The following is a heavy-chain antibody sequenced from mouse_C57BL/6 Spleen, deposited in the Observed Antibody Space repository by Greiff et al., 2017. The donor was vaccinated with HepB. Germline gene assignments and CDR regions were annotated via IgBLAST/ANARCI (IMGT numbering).Heavy chain of an antibody. J-gene: IGHJ3*01. V-gene: IGHV1-82*01. Sequence: VQLQQSGPELVKPGASVKISCKASGYAFSSSWMNWVKQRPGKGLEWIGRIYPGDGDTNYNGKFKGKATLTADKSSSTAYMQLSSLTSEDSAVYICARSYYSSYWGQGTLVTVSA. D-gene: IGHD2-12*01. CDR3: ARSYYSSY. CDR1: GYAFSSSW. CDR2: IYPGDGDT.